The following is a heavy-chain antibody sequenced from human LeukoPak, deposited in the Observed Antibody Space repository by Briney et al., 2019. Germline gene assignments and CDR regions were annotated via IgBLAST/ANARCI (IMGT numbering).Heavy chain of an antibody. CDR1: GFSFNTYG. CDR2: IWYDGSNT. V-gene: IGHV3-33*01. D-gene: IGHD3-3*01. Sequence: GGSLRLSCAASGFSFNTYGMLWVRQAPGKGLECVAVIWYDGSNTYYADSVKGRFTISRDNSKNTLYLQMNSLRAEDTAVYYCARGGPEWPLDYWGQGNLVTVSS. CDR3: ARGGPEWPLDY. J-gene: IGHJ4*02.